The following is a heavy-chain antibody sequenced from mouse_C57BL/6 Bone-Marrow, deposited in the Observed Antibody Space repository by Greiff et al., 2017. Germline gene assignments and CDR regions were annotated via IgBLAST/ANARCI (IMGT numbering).Heavy chain of an antibody. D-gene: IGHD1-1*01. V-gene: IGHV1-64*01. Sequence: QVQLQQPGAELVKPGASVKLSCKASGYTFTSYWMHWVKQRPGQGLEWIGMIHPNSGSTNYNEKFKSKATLTVDKSSSTAYMQLSSLTSEDSAGYYCVYNYGYFDFWGTGTTVTVSS. CDR1: GYTFTSYW. CDR2: IHPNSGST. J-gene: IGHJ1*03. CDR3: VYNYGYFDF.